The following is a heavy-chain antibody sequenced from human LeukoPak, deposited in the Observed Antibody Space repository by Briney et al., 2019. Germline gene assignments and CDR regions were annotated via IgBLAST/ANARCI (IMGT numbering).Heavy chain of an antibody. CDR2: ISPEGTEK. V-gene: IGHV3-7*01. Sequence: GGSLRLSCEASGFSFSSAWMAWVRQAPGQGLEWVANISPEGTEKSYVGSVKGRFTISRDDAKKTVYLQTDSLRVEDTAFYYCGRWGIVATIDYWGQGILVTVSS. CDR3: GRWGIVATIDY. D-gene: IGHD2-15*01. CDR1: GFSFSSAW. J-gene: IGHJ4*02.